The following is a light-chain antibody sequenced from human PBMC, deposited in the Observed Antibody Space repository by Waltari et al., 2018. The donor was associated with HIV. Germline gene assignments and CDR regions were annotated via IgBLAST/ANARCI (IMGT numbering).Light chain of an antibody. V-gene: IGLV3-21*04. CDR2: DDS. CDR1: NIGSKS. J-gene: IGLJ2*01. CDR3: QAWDSSSDHPV. Sequence: SYVLTQPPSVSVAPGKTARITCGGNNIGSKSVHWYQQKAGQAPVLVISDDSDRPSGIPERFSGSNSGNTATLTISRVEAGDETDYYCQAWDSSSDHPVFGGGTKLTVL.